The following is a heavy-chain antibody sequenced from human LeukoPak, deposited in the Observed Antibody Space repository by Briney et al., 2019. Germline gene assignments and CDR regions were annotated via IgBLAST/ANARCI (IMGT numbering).Heavy chain of an antibody. CDR1: GFTVSSNY. CDR2: IHSGGNT. D-gene: IGHD2-21*01. CDR3: ARQACAYSLLDY. Sequence: PGGSLRLSCAASGFTVSSNYMSWVHQAPGKGLEWVSVIHSGGNTYYADSVEGRFTISRDNSRNTLYLQMNSLRAEDAAVYYCARQACAYSLLDYWGQGTLVTVSS. J-gene: IGHJ4*02. V-gene: IGHV3-53*01.